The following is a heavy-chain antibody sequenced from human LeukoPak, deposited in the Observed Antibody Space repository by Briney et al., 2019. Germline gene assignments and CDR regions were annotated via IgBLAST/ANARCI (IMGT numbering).Heavy chain of an antibody. V-gene: IGHV4-59*01. J-gene: IGHJ3*02. CDR1: GGSISSYH. D-gene: IGHD2-21*01. CDR3: ARDLGDTDDAFDI. CDR2: IYYSGST. Sequence: SETLSLTCTVSGGSISSYHWSWIRQPPGKGLEWIGYIYYSGSTNYNPSLKSRVTISVDTSKNQFSLKLSSVTAADTAVYYCARDLGDTDDAFDIWGQGTMVTVSS.